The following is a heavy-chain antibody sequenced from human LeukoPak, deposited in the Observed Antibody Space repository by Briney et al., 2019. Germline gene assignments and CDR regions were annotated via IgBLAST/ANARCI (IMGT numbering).Heavy chain of an antibody. V-gene: IGHV5-51*01. CDR3: ARTVTVTTGYFDY. Sequence: PGGSLRLSCAASGFTLSSYAMSWVRQMPGKGLEWMGIIYPGDSDTRYSPSFQGQVTISADKSISTAYLQWSSLKASDTAMYYCARTVTVTTGYFDYWGQGTLVTVSS. CDR2: IYPGDSDT. D-gene: IGHD4-17*01. J-gene: IGHJ4*02. CDR1: GFTLSSYA.